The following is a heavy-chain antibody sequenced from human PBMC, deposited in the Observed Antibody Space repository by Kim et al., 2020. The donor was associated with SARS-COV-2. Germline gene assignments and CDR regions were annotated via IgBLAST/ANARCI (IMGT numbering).Heavy chain of an antibody. CDR1: GGSINGYY. D-gene: IGHD3-3*01. Sequence: SETLSLTCTVSGGSINGYYWSWIRQSPGKGLEWIGYMYYLGTTNYNPSLKSRITISVDTSKNQFSLRLSSVTAADTAVYYCARAGRDFSFDYWGQGTLVTVSS. J-gene: IGHJ4*02. V-gene: IGHV4-59*13. CDR3: ARAGRDFSFDY. CDR2: MYYLGTT.